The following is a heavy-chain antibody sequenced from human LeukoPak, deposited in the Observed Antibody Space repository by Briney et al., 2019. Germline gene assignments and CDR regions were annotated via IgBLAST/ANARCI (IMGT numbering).Heavy chain of an antibody. CDR1: GGSISGYY. D-gene: IGHD3-10*01. Sequence: SETLSLTCTVSGGSISGYYWSWIRQPPGKGLEWIGYIYYSGSTNYNPSLKSRVTISVDTSKNQFSLKLSSVTAADTAVYYCARAPMVRGVILAYYMDVWGKGTTVTVSS. CDR3: ARAPMVRGVILAYYMDV. V-gene: IGHV4-59*01. CDR2: IYYSGST. J-gene: IGHJ6*03.